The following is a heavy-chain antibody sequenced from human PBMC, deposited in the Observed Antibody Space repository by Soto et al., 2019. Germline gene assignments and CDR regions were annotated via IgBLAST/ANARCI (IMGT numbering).Heavy chain of an antibody. CDR2: IYYSGST. J-gene: IGHJ4*02. CDR1: GVSVSSGSHY. Sequence: QVQLQESGPGLVKPSETLSVTCSVSGVSVSSGSHYWRWIRQSPGKGLEWIGFIYYSGSTNYTPSLKSRVTISVDTSKNPFSLKVASVTAADTAVYFCARDPLGYSSSHFFDQWGQGTLVTVSS. D-gene: IGHD6-19*01. V-gene: IGHV4-61*01. CDR3: ARDPLGYSSSHFFDQ.